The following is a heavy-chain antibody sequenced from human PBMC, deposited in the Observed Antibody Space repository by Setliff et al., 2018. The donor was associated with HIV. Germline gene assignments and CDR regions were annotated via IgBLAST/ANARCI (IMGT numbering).Heavy chain of an antibody. CDR1: GGSISTVTYY. CDR3: ARVRGYSSSSRDFYYHNMEV. Sequence: PSDTLSLTCTLFGGSISTVTYYWAWIRQPPGKGLEWIGNVHYSGNTYYTSSLQSRVIISADTSKSQFYLRLSSVTAADTGVYYCARVRGYSSSSRDFYYHNMEVWGKGTTVTVS. V-gene: IGHV4-39*02. D-gene: IGHD6-6*01. J-gene: IGHJ6*03. CDR2: VHYSGNT.